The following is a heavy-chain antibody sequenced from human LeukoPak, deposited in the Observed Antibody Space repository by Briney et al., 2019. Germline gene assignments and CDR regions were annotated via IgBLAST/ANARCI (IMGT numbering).Heavy chain of an antibody. J-gene: IGHJ4*02. V-gene: IGHV3-7*01. CDR1: GFPLSSYW. CDR2: IKQDGSDQ. Sequence: GGSLRLSCAAPGFPLSSYWMSWVRQAPGKGLEWVANIKQDGSDQYYVDSVKGRFTISRDNAKNSLYLQMNSLRADDTAVYYCARLTGTTGFDFWGQGTLVTVSS. D-gene: IGHD1-1*01. CDR3: ARLTGTTGFDF.